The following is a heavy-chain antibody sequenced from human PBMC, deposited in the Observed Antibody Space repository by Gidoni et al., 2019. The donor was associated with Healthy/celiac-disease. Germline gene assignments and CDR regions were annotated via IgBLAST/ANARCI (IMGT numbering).Heavy chain of an antibody. CDR1: GFTVSSNY. Sequence: EVQLVETGGGLIQPGGSLGLSCAASGFTVSSNYMSWVRQAPGKGLEWVSVISSGGSTYYADSVKGRFTISRDNSKNTLYLQMNSLRAEDTAVYYCAREEDYGSGFDYWGQGTLVTVSS. J-gene: IGHJ4*02. CDR2: ISSGGST. V-gene: IGHV3-53*02. D-gene: IGHD3-10*01. CDR3: AREEDYGSGFDY.